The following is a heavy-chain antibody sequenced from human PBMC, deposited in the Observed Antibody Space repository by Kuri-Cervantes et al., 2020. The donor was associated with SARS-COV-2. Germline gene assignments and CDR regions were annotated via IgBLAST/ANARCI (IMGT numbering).Heavy chain of an antibody. Sequence: AGSLRFSCAASGFTFSSYWMSWVRQAPGKGLEWVANIKQDGSERFYVDSVKGRFTISRDNAKNSLYLQMDSLRVEDTAVYYCARDADSSSWYAYWGQGALVTVSS. CDR3: ARDADSSSWYAY. J-gene: IGHJ4*02. D-gene: IGHD2-2*01. V-gene: IGHV3-7*01. CDR1: GFTFSSYW. CDR2: IKQDGSER.